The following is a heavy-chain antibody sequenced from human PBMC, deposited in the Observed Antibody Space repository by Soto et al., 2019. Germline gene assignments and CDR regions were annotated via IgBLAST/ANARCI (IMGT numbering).Heavy chain of an antibody. CDR2: INPNSGAT. J-gene: IGHJ5*02. Sequence: QVQLVQSGAEVKKPGASVKVSCKASGYTFSDYYIHWVRQAPGQGLEWMGWINPNSGATKYSQKFKGWVTMTSDTSISTAYIELTRLRSDDTAVYYCSRSGAHSSTWYGGYNWFDPWGQGTLVIVSS. CDR1: GYTFSDYY. CDR3: SRSGAHSSTWYGGYNWFDP. V-gene: IGHV1-2*04. D-gene: IGHD2-2*01.